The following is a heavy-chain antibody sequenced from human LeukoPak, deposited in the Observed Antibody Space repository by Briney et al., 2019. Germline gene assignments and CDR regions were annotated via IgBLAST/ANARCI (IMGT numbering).Heavy chain of an antibody. CDR3: ARDSSEFRSLIPH. J-gene: IGHJ1*01. V-gene: IGHV1-69*13. CDR1: GGTFIRYA. D-gene: IGHD2-21*01. Sequence: GASVKVSCKASGGTFIRYAISWVRQSPGQGLEWMGGIIPIFGTANYAQKFQGRVTITADESTSTAYMELSGLRSEDTAVYYFARDSSEFRSLIPHWGQGTLVTVSS. CDR2: IIPIFGTA.